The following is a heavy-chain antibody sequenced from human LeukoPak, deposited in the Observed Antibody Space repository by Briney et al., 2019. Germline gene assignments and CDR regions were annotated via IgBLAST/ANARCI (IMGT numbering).Heavy chain of an antibody. D-gene: IGHD2-2*01. CDR2: ISYDGSNK. Sequence: PGRSLRLSCAASGFTFSSYAMHWVRQAPGKGLEWVAVISYDGSNKYYADSVKGRFTISRDNSKNTLYLQMNSLRAEDTAVYYCASGGDIVVVPATMAWFFSGYFDYWGQGTLVTVSP. CDR1: GFTFSSYA. V-gene: IGHV3-30*04. CDR3: ASGGDIVVVPATMAWFFSGYFDY. J-gene: IGHJ4*02.